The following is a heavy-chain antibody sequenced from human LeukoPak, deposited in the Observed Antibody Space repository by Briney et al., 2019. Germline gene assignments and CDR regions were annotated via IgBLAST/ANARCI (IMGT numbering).Heavy chain of an antibody. D-gene: IGHD4-17*01. CDR2: IKQDGSDK. V-gene: IGHV3-7*01. Sequence: GGSLRLSCAASGFSFSSYWMSWVRQAPGKGMEWVANIKQDGSDKYYVDSVKGRFTISRDNAKNSLYLQMNSLRAEDMAVYYCAREEYGDHLWWGQGTLVTVSS. CDR3: AREEYGDHLW. CDR1: GFSFSSYW. J-gene: IGHJ4*02.